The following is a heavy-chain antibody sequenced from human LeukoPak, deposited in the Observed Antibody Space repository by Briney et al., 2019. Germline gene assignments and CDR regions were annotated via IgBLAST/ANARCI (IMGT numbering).Heavy chain of an antibody. CDR1: GGSVSGYY. J-gene: IGHJ5*02. V-gene: IGHV4-34*01. CDR2: INHSGST. D-gene: IGHD3-3*01. Sequence: SETLSLTCAVYGGSVSGYYWSWIRQPPGKGLEWIGEINHSGSTNYNPSLKSQVTISVDTSKNQFSLKLSSVTAADTAVYYCARKLRFLEWTHLRGTGWFDPWGQGTLVTVSS. CDR3: ARKLRFLEWTHLRGTGWFDP.